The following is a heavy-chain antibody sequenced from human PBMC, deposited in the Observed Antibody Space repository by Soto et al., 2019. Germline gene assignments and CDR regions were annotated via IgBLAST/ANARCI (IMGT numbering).Heavy chain of an antibody. V-gene: IGHV1-69*06. CDR3: ARVGPVAGRVGPNWFDP. CDR2: IIPIFGTA. CDR1: GGTFSSYA. Sequence: QVQLVQSGAEVKKPGSSVKVSCKASGGTFSSYAISWVRQAPGQGLEWMGGIIPIFGTANYAQKFQGRVTITADKSTSTAYMELSSLRSEDTAVYYCARVGPVAGRVGPNWFDPWGQGTLVTVSS. D-gene: IGHD6-19*01. J-gene: IGHJ5*02.